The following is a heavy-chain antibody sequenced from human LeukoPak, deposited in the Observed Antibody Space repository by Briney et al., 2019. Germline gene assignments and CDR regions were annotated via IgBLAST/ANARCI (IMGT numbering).Heavy chain of an antibody. V-gene: IGHV3-23*01. J-gene: IGHJ4*02. CDR2: ISGSGETI. CDR1: GFTFSSSA. D-gene: IGHD2-8*01. CDR3: AKVVVSGNGDYFDF. Sequence: GGSLRLSCAASGFTFSSSAMAWVRLAPGKGLEWVSSISGSGETIHYADSVKGRFPNSRDNSKSTLSLQMNSLRAEDTAIYYCAKVVVSGNGDYFDFWGQGTLVTVAS.